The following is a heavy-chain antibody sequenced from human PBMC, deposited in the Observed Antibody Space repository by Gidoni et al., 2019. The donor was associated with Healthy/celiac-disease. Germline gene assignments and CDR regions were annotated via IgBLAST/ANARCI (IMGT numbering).Heavy chain of an antibody. Sequence: VQLVESGGGVVQPGRSLRLSCSASGFTFSSYGMHWVRQAPGKGLEWVAVRWYDGSNKYYADSVKGRFTISRDNSKNTLYLQMNSLRAEDTAVYYCARGPYYYDSSGYYYKPEFDYWGQGTLVTVSS. V-gene: IGHV3-33*01. CDR3: ARGPYYYDSSGYYYKPEFDY. D-gene: IGHD3-22*01. J-gene: IGHJ4*02. CDR1: GFTFSSYG. CDR2: RWYDGSNK.